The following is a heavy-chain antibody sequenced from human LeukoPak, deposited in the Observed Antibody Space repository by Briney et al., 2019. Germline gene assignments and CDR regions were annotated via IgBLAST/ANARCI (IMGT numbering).Heavy chain of an antibody. V-gene: IGHV1-46*01. Sequence: ASVKVSCKASGYTFTSYYMHWVRQAHGQGLEWMGIINPSGGSTSYAQKFQGRVTMTRDTSTSTVYMELSSLRSEDTAVYYCATAYCSSTSCYLWYFDYWGQGTLVTVSS. CDR3: ATAYCSSTSCYLWYFDY. J-gene: IGHJ4*02. CDR1: GYTFTSYY. D-gene: IGHD2-2*01. CDR2: INPSGGST.